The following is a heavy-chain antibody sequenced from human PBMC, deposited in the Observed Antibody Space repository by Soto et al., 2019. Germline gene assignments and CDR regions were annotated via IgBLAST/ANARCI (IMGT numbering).Heavy chain of an antibody. J-gene: IGHJ4*02. D-gene: IGHD3-10*01. Sequence: QVQQVESGGGVVQPGRSLRLSCAASGFPFTSYGMHWVREGPDKGLEWVAIISYDGSDKYYADSVKGRFTISRDNSKNTLYLQMNSLRPEDTALYYCVGGQYYFDYRGQGTLVIVS. CDR2: ISYDGSDK. V-gene: IGHV3-30*03. CDR3: VGGQYYFDY. CDR1: GFPFTSYG.